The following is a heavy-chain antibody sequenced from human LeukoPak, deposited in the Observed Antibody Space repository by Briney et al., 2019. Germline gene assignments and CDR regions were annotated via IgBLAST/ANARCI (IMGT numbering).Heavy chain of an antibody. CDR1: GGSISSSRYY. J-gene: IGHJ4*02. CDR3: AREGEIAVAGPRGDNYFDY. Sequence: PSETLSLTCTVSGGSISSSRYYWGWIRQPPGKGLEWIGSIYYSGSTYYNPSLKSRVTISVDTSKNQFSLKLSSVTAADTAVYYCAREGEIAVAGPRGDNYFDYWGQGTLVTVSS. D-gene: IGHD6-19*01. CDR2: IYYSGST. V-gene: IGHV4-39*07.